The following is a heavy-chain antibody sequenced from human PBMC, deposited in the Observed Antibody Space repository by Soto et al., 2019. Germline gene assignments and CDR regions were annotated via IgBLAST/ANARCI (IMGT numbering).Heavy chain of an antibody. D-gene: IGHD1-26*01. CDR1: GFNVSRNY. Sequence: EGQLVESGGGLIQPGGSLRLSCAASGFNVSRNYMNWVRQAPGKGPEWVSLIYSTGSTKYADSVMGRFTISRDTSKNTLYLQMNRLRVEDTAVYYCARKTDSGGSGKGAYWGRGTLVTVSS. V-gene: IGHV3-66*01. CDR2: IYSTGST. J-gene: IGHJ4*02. CDR3: ARKTDSGGSGKGAY.